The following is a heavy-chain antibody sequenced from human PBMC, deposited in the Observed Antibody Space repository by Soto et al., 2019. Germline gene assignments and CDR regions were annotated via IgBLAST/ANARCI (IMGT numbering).Heavy chain of an antibody. J-gene: IGHJ4*02. V-gene: IGHV3-74*01. Sequence: HPGGSLRLSCAASGFTFSSYWMHWVRQAPGKGLVWVSRINSDGSSTSYADSVKGRFTISRDNAKNTLYLQMNSLRAEDTAVYYCAKAPPYNWNSSPHFDYWGQGTLVTVSS. CDR2: INSDGSST. D-gene: IGHD1-1*01. CDR3: AKAPPYNWNSSPHFDY. CDR1: GFTFSSYW.